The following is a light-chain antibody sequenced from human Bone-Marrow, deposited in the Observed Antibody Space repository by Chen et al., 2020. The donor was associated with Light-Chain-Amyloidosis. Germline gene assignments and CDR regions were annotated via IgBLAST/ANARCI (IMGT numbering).Light chain of an antibody. V-gene: IGLV3-9*01. Sequence: SYELTQPLSVSVALGQTATITCEGNNIGGKDVHWYQQRPGQAPVLVIYKNTNRPSGIPERLSGSNSGKTAPQTIIRDQAGDEADYHCLVWDSYTAVFGGGTKLPVL. CDR1: NIGGKD. CDR3: LVWDSYTAV. J-gene: IGLJ3*02. CDR2: KNT.